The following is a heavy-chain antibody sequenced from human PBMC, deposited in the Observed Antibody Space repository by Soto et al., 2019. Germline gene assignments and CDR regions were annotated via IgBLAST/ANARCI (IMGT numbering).Heavy chain of an antibody. CDR1: GVTFSNAW. Sequence: EVQLVESGGGLVKPGESLRLSCAASGVTFSNAWMNWVRQAPGKGLEWVGQIRSKTDGGTIFYPAPVKGRFIISRDDSRNTLYLQMNSLKTEDTAVYYCTTAHPRGPDYWGQGTLVTVSS. J-gene: IGHJ4*02. D-gene: IGHD5-12*01. V-gene: IGHV3-15*01. CDR3: TTAHPRGPDY. CDR2: IRSKTDGGTI.